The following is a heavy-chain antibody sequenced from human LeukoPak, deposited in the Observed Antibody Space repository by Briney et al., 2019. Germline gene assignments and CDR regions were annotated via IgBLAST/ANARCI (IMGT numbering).Heavy chain of an antibody. Sequence: GGSLRLSCAASGFTFSRHYMHWVRQAPGKGLEWVSYISSSGSTIYYADSVKGRFTISRDNAKNSLYLQMNSLRAEDTAVYYCARDLGYCSGGSCYGFDYWGQGTLVTVSS. CDR2: ISSSGSTI. CDR1: GFTFSRHY. J-gene: IGHJ4*02. V-gene: IGHV3-48*04. D-gene: IGHD2-15*01. CDR3: ARDLGYCSGGSCYGFDY.